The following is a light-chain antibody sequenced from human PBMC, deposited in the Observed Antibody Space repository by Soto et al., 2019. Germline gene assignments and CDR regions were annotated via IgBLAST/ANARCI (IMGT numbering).Light chain of an antibody. CDR2: DVS. Sequence: QSVLTQPASVSGSPGQSITISCTGTSSDVGGYNYVSWYQQHPGNAPKLMIYDVSNRSSGVSNRFSCSNSGNTAPLTISGLQAEDEADYHCSSYTTSSTLVVFGGGTKLTVL. CDR1: SSDVGGYNY. J-gene: IGLJ2*01. V-gene: IGLV2-14*01. CDR3: SSYTTSSTLVV.